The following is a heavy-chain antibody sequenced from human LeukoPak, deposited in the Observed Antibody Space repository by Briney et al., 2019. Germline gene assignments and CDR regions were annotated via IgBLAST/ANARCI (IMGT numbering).Heavy chain of an antibody. CDR2: ISWNSGSI. Sequence: TGGSLRLSCAASGFTFDDYAMHWVRQAPGKGLEGVSGISWNSGSIGYADSVKGRFTISRDNAKNSLYLQMNSLRAEDTALYYCAKSGSYYNVHFDYWGQGTLVTVSS. J-gene: IGHJ4*02. V-gene: IGHV3-9*01. CDR3: AKSGSYYNVHFDY. D-gene: IGHD3-10*01. CDR1: GFTFDDYA.